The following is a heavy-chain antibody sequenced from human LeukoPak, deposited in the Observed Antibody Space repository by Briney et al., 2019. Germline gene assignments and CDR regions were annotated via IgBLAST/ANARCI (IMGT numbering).Heavy chain of an antibody. CDR2: IYYSGST. V-gene: IGHV4-59*01. Sequence: SETLSLTCTVSGVSISSYSWSWIRQPPGKGLEWVGYIYYSGSTSYNPSLKSRVTISLDTSKNQFSLKLSSVTAADTAVYYCARTGKKYYFDYWGQGTLVTVSS. CDR1: GVSISSYS. CDR3: ARTGKKYYFDY. J-gene: IGHJ4*02. D-gene: IGHD3-10*01.